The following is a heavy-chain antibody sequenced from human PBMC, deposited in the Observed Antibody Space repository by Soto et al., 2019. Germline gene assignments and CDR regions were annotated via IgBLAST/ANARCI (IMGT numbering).Heavy chain of an antibody. CDR1: GGTFSSY. V-gene: IGHV1-69*02. D-gene: IGHD3-22*01. Sequence: QVQLVQSGAEVKKPGSSVKVSSKASGGTFSSYISWVRQAPGQGLEWMGRIIPILGIANYAQKFQCRVTITADKSTSTAYMERSSLRSADTAVYYCARLLYYDSSGYPVDYWGQGTLVTVSS. CDR2: IIPILGIA. J-gene: IGHJ4*02. CDR3: ARLLYYDSSGYPVDY.